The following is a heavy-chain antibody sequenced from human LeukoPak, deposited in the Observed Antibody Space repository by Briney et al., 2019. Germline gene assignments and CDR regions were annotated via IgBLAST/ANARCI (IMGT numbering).Heavy chain of an antibody. CDR2: IYSGGST. CDR1: GFTFSSYS. Sequence: GGSLRLSCAASGFTFSSYSMSWVRQAPGKGLEWVSVIYSGGSTYYADSVKGRFTISRDNSKNTPYLQMNSLRAEDTAVYYCARDNWNDVMDYWGQGTLVTVSS. V-gene: IGHV3-66*01. J-gene: IGHJ4*02. D-gene: IGHD1-20*01. CDR3: ARDNWNDVMDY.